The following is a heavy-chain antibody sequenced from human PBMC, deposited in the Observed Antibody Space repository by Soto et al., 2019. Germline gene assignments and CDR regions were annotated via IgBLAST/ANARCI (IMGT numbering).Heavy chain of an antibody. CDR1: GAFISGYY. CDR2: IYTSGST. D-gene: IGHD6-13*01. J-gene: IGHJ5*01. V-gene: IGHV4-4*07. Sequence: SETLSLTCTVSGAFISGYYWSWIRQPAGKGLEWIGRIYTSGSTKYSPSLKSRATMSVDTPKKQFSLKLNSVTAADTAVYYCARESTVAGTDNWFDSWGQGTLVTVSS. CDR3: ARESTVAGTDNWFDS.